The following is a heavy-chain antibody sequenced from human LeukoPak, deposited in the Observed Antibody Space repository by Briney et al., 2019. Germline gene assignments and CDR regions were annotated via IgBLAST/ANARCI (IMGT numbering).Heavy chain of an antibody. Sequence: GGSLRLSCAASGFTFSSYGMHWVRQAPGKGLEWVAVISYDGSNKYYADSVKGRFTISRDNSKNTLYLQMNSLRAEDTAVYYCAKGARYSTPLGWFDPWGQGTLVTVSS. CDR1: GFTFSSYG. CDR3: AKGARYSTPLGWFDP. CDR2: ISYDGSNK. J-gene: IGHJ5*02. D-gene: IGHD6-13*01. V-gene: IGHV3-30*18.